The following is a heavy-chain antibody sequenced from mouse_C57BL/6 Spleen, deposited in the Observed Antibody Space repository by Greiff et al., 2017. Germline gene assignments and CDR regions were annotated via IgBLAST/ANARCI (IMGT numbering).Heavy chain of an antibody. CDR3: AIKRTTRGAMDY. CDR1: GYTFTDYN. CDR2: INPNNGGT. V-gene: IGHV1-18*01. J-gene: IGHJ4*01. D-gene: IGHD2-13*01. Sequence: VQLKESGPELVKPGASVKIPCKASGYTFTDYNMDWVKQSHGKSLEWIGDINPNNGGTIYNQKFKGKATLTVDKSSRTAYMELRSLTSEDTAVYYCAIKRTTRGAMDYWGQGTSVTVSS.